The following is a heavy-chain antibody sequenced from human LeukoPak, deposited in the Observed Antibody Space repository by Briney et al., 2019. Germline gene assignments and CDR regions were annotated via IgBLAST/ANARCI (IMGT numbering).Heavy chain of an antibody. V-gene: IGHV4-39*01. D-gene: IGHD6-13*01. CDR3: ARQGAAAGYYYFDY. CDR1: GGSISSSSYY. CDR2: IYYSGST. J-gene: IGHJ4*02. Sequence: SETLSLTCTVSGGSISSSSYYWGWIRQPPGKGLEWIGSIYYSGSTYYNPSLKSRVTISVDTSKNQFSLKLSSVTAADTAVYYCARQGAAAGYYYFDYWGQGTLVTVSS.